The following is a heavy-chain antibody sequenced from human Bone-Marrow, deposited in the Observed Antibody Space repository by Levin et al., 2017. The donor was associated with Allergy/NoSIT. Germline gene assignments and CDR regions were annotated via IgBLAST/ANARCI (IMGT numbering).Heavy chain of an antibody. CDR3: ARAVRNQLVSDV. CDR1: GYTFSTYD. Sequence: PGGSLRLSCKASGYTFSTYDITWVRQATGQGLEWVGWMNPNSGNTGYAQRFQGRVTMSRDTSISTAYMELSSLTSEDTAIYYCARAVRNQLVSDVWGQGTTVSVSS. D-gene: IGHD2-2*01. CDR2: MNPNSGNT. V-gene: IGHV1-8*01. J-gene: IGHJ6*02.